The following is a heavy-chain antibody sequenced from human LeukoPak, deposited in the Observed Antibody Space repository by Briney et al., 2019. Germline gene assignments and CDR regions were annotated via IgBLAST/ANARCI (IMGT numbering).Heavy chain of an antibody. CDR3: ARVVGATLYDAFDI. V-gene: IGHV1-18*04. Sequence: ASVKVSCKTSGYTVTGYYIHWVRQAPGQGLEWMGWISAYNGNTNYAQKLQGRVTMTTDTSTSTAYMELRSLRSDDTAVYYCARVVGATLYDAFDIWGQGTMVTVSS. J-gene: IGHJ3*02. CDR2: ISAYNGNT. CDR1: GYTVTGYY. D-gene: IGHD1-26*01.